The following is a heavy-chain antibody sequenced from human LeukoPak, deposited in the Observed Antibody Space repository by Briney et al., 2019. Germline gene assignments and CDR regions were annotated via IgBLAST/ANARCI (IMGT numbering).Heavy chain of an antibody. CDR3: ARVWGIAVAGTLDY. CDR1: GFTFSFYE. CDR2: ISSSGSTI. V-gene: IGHV3-48*03. D-gene: IGHD6-19*01. J-gene: IGHJ4*02. Sequence: RGCLRLSCAASGFTFSFYEMNWVRQDPGKGLGWGSYISSSGSTIYYADSVKGRFTISRDNAKNSLYLQMNSLRAEDTAVYYCARVWGIAVAGTLDYWGQGTLVTVSS.